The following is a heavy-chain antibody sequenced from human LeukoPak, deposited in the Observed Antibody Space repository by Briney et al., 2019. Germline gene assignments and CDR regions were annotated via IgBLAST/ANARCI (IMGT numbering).Heavy chain of an antibody. D-gene: IGHD1-26*01. CDR1: GYAFGNFY. J-gene: IGHJ4*02. CDR3: STVGSTSGY. Sequence: ASVKVSCKASGYAFGNFYIHWVRQAPGQGLEWMGWINPNSGATNYAQRFQGRVTLTRDTSITSAYMDLYSLTSDDTAVYYCSTVGSTSGYWGQGTLVTVAA. CDR2: INPNSGAT. V-gene: IGHV1-2*02.